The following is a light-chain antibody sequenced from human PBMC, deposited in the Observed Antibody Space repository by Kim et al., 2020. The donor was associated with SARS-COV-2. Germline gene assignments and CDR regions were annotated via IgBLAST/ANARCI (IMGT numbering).Light chain of an antibody. CDR3: QQYHNWPLT. CDR1: DSVNGN. J-gene: IGKJ1*01. Sequence: VYPGERATLSCRASDSVNGNLAWYQQKPGQAPRLLIYDASTGATDIPARFSGSGSGTEFALTISSLQSEDFAVYYCQQYHNWPLTFGQGTKVDIK. CDR2: DAS. V-gene: IGKV3-15*01.